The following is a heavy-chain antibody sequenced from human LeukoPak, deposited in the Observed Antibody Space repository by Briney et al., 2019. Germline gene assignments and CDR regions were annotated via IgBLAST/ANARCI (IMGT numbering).Heavy chain of an antibody. CDR3: ARGLDPVVSYSKYFDY. D-gene: IGHD1-26*01. J-gene: IGHJ4*02. V-gene: IGHV4-34*01. Sequence: SETLSLTCTVSGGSISSYYWSWIRQPPGKGLEWIGEINHSGSTNYNPSLKSRVTISVDTSKNQFSLKLSSVTAADTAVYYCARGLDPVVSYSKYFDYWGQGTLVTVSS. CDR2: INHSGST. CDR1: GGSISSYY.